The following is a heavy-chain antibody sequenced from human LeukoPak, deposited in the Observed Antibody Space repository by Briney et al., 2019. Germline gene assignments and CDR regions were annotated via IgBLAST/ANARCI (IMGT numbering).Heavy chain of an antibody. D-gene: IGHD3-22*01. CDR3: ARDPWTYYYDSSGCSQPYYYYGMDV. Sequence: GGSLRLSCAAPGFTFSSYAMHWVRQAPGKGLEWVAVISYDGSNKYYADSVKGRFTISRDNSKNTLYLQMNSLRAEDTAVYYCARDPWTYYYDSSGCSQPYYYYGMDVWGQGTTVTVSS. V-gene: IGHV3-30-3*01. CDR2: ISYDGSNK. J-gene: IGHJ6*02. CDR1: GFTFSSYA.